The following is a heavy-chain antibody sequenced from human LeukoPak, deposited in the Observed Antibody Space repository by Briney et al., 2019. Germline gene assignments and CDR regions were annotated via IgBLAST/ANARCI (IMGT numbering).Heavy chain of an antibody. V-gene: IGHV3-48*03. CDR3: AKDLDGPYDTDAFDI. CDR2: ISSSGSTM. CDR1: GFTFSSYE. D-gene: IGHD3-22*01. J-gene: IGHJ3*02. Sequence: SGGSLRLSCAASGFTFSSYEMNWVRQAPGKGLEWVSYISSSGSTMYYADSVKGRFTISRDNSKNTLYLQMNSLRAEDTAVYYCAKDLDGPYDTDAFDIWGQGTMVTVSS.